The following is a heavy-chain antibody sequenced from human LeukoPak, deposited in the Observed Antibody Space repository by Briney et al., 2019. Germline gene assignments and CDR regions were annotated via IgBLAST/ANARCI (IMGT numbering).Heavy chain of an antibody. CDR1: GGSISSGSYY. J-gene: IGHJ4*02. D-gene: IGHD6-19*01. CDR3: AYSSGWYQGVDY. CDR2: IYTSGST. V-gene: IGHV4-61*02. Sequence: SETLSLTCTVSGGSISSGSYYWSWIRQPAGKGLEWIGRIYTSGSTNYNPSLKSRVTMSVDTSKNQFSLKLSSVTAADTAVYCCAYSSGWYQGVDYWGQGTLVTVSS.